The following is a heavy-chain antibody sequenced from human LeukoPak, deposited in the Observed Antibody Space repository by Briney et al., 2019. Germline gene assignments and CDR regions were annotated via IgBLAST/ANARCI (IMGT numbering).Heavy chain of an antibody. V-gene: IGHV4-34*01. D-gene: IGHD2/OR15-2a*01. Sequence: SETLSLTCAVYGGSFSGYYWSWIRQPPGKGLEWIGEINHSGSTNYNPSLKSRVTISIDRSKNQFSLKLTSVTAADTAVYYCANSISMDFQYWGQGTLVTVSS. CDR2: INHSGST. J-gene: IGHJ4*02. CDR1: GGSFSGYY. CDR3: ANSISMDFQY.